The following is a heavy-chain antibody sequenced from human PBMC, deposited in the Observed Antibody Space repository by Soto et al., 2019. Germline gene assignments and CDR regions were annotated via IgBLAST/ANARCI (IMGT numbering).Heavy chain of an antibody. CDR1: GLTFSSYS. V-gene: IGHV3-48*01. CDR3: TRTLPLISGYDYQNDY. D-gene: IGHD5-12*01. CDR2: ISSSSSTI. J-gene: IGHJ4*02. Sequence: GGSLRLSCAASGLTFSSYSMNWVRQAPGKGLEWVSYISSSSSTIYYADSVKGRFTISRDNAKNSLYLQMNSLRAEDTAVYYCTRTLPLISGYDYQNDYWGQGTLVTVSS.